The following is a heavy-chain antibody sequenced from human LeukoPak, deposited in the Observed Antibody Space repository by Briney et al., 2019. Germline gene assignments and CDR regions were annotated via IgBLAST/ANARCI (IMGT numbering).Heavy chain of an antibody. CDR1: GFTFSSNS. CDR3: ARLIVVVPAATGGNNWCDP. CDR2: ISSSRSYI. D-gene: IGHD2-2*01. J-gene: IGHJ5*02. Sequence: GGSLTLSCAASGFTFSSNSMNWVRQAPGKGLGWVSSISSSRSYIYYADSVKGRFTISRDNAKNSLYLQMNSLRGEDTSVYYCARLIVVVPAATGGNNWCDPWGQGTLVTVSS. V-gene: IGHV3-21*01.